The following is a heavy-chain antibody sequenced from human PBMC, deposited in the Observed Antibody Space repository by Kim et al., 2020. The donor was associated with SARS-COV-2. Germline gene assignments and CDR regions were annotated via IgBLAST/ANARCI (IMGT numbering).Heavy chain of an antibody. Sequence: GKCRFTISRDNSKNTLNLQRNSLSAEDTAVYYCARPQGNFYRGYYGMDVWGQGTTVTVSS. J-gene: IGHJ6*02. CDR3: ARPQGNFYRGYYGMDV. D-gene: IGHD1-26*01. V-gene: IGHV3-23*01.